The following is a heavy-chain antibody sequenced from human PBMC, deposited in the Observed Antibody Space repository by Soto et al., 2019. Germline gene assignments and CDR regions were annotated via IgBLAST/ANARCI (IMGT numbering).Heavy chain of an antibody. CDR2: ISYDGSNK. CDR3: AKDRRRYCSSTSCYQSWFDP. J-gene: IGHJ5*02. Sequence: QVQLVESGGGVVQPGRSLRLSCAASGFTFSSYGMHWVRQAPGKGLEWVAVISYDGSNKYYADSVKGRFTISRDNSKNTLYLQMNSLRAEDTAVYYCAKDRRRYCSSTSCYQSWFDPWGQGTLVTVSS. D-gene: IGHD2-2*01. V-gene: IGHV3-30*18. CDR1: GFTFSSYG.